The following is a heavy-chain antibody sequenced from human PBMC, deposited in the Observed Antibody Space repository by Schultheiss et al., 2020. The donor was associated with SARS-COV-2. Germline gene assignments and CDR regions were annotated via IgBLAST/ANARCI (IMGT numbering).Heavy chain of an antibody. CDR3: ARDNTTQYYYGMDV. V-gene: IGHV4-34*09. D-gene: IGHD4-17*01. Sequence: SQTLSLTCAVYGGSFSGYYWSWIRQPPGKGLEWIGEINHSGSTNYNPSLKSRVTISVDTSKNQFSLKLSSVTAADTAVYYCARDNTTQYYYGMDVWGQGTTVTVSS. CDR1: GGSFSGYY. J-gene: IGHJ6*02. CDR2: INHSGST.